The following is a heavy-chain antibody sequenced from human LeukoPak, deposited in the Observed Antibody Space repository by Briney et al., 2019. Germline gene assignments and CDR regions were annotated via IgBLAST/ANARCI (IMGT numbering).Heavy chain of an antibody. D-gene: IGHD1-26*01. CDR3: ASVPYSGSTPTDY. CDR2: ISSGSNYI. V-gene: IGHV3-21*01. J-gene: IGHJ4*02. Sequence: GGSLRLSCAASGFTFNTYNMNWVRQTPGKGVEWVSSISSGSNYIYYADSVTGRFTISRDNAKNSLYLQMNSLRAEDTAVYYCASVPYSGSTPTDYWGQGTLVTVSS. CDR1: GFTFNTYN.